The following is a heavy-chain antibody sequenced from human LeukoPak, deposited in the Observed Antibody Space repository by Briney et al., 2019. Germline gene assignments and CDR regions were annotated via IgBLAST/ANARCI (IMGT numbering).Heavy chain of an antibody. CDR3: ATGFYCGGDCYPNFDY. CDR1: GFTFSSYG. CDR2: ISYDGSNK. D-gene: IGHD2-21*02. Sequence: PGGSLRLSCAASGFTFSSYGMHWVRQAPGKGLEWVAVISYDGSNKYYADSVKGRFTISRDNSKNTLYLQMNSLRAEDTAVYYCATGFYCGGDCYPNFDYWGQGTLVTVSS. J-gene: IGHJ4*02. V-gene: IGHV3-30*03.